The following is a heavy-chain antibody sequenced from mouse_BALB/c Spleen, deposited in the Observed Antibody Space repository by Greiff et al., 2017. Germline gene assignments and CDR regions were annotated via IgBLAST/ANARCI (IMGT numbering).Heavy chain of an antibody. D-gene: IGHD1-1*01. CDR3: TRKGYYGSHYFDY. J-gene: IGHJ2*01. CDR2: IYPGNSDT. CDR1: GYTFTSYW. Sequence: EVQLVESGTVLARPGASVKMSCKASGYTFTSYWMHWVKQRPGQGLEWIGAIYPGNSDTSYNQKFKGKAKLTAVTSTSTAYMELSSLTNEDSAVYYCTRKGYYGSHYFDYWGQGTTLTVSS. V-gene: IGHV1-5*01.